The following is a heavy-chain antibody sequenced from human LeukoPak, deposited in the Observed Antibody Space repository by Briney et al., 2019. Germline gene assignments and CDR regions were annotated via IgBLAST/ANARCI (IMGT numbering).Heavy chain of an antibody. CDR2: ISAYNGNT. Sequence: ASVKVSCKASGYTFTSYGISWVRQAPGQGLEWMGWISAYNGNTNYAQKLQGRVTVTTDTSTSTAYMELRSLRSDDTAVYYCARAGRWLQLQSFDYWGQGTLVTVSS. D-gene: IGHD5-24*01. V-gene: IGHV1-18*01. CDR3: ARAGRWLQLQSFDY. CDR1: GYTFTSYG. J-gene: IGHJ4*02.